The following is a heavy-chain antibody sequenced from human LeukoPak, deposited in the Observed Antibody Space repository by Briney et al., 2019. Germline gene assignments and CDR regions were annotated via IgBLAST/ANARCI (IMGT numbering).Heavy chain of an antibody. Sequence: PGGSLRLSCAASGFTFSSYSMNWVRQAPGKGLEWVSSISSSSSYIYYADSVKGRFTISRDNAKNSLYLQMNSLRAEDTAVYYYAREESSSSGYYFDYWGQGALVTVSS. CDR1: GFTFSSYS. D-gene: IGHD6-6*01. J-gene: IGHJ4*02. CDR3: AREESSSSGYYFDY. V-gene: IGHV3-21*01. CDR2: ISSSSSYI.